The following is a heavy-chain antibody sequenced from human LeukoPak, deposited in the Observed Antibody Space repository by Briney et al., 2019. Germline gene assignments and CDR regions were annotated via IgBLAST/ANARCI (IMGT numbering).Heavy chain of an antibody. CDR3: ATNWAYYYYYMDV. Sequence: PGGSLRLSCAASGFTFSSYSMNWVRQAPGKGLEWVSSISSSSSYIYYADSVKGRFTTSRDNAKNSLYLQMNSLRAEDTAVYYCATNWAYYYYYMDVWGKGTTVTVSS. J-gene: IGHJ6*03. CDR1: GFTFSSYS. CDR2: ISSSSSYI. D-gene: IGHD3-16*01. V-gene: IGHV3-21*01.